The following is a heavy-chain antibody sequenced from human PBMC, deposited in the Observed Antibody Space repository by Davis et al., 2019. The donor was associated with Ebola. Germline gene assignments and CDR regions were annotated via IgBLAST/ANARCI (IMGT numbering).Heavy chain of an antibody. D-gene: IGHD2-2*01. CDR2: INPSGGTT. V-gene: IGHV1-46*01. CDR3: ARGRGLVPAAMDYYYGMDV. J-gene: IGHJ6*02. Sequence: ASVKVSCKASGYTLVSYYAHWVRQAPGQGLEWMGIINPSGGTTTYAQKFQGRVTMTRNTSISTAYMELSSLRSEDTAVYYCARGRGLVPAAMDYYYGMDVWGQGTTVTVSS. CDR1: GYTLVSYY.